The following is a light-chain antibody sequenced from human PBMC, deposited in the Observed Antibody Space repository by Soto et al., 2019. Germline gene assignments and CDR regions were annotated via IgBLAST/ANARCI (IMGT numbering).Light chain of an antibody. J-gene: IGLJ2*01. Sequence: QSVLTQPRSVSGSPGQSVTISCTGTRSDVGGYNYVSWYQQHPGKAPKLMIYDVSKRPSGVPDRFSGSKSGNTASLTISGLQAEDEADYACGSYAGSYTFLVLGGGTKLTV. CDR3: GSYAGSYTFLV. CDR1: RSDVGGYNY. CDR2: DVS. V-gene: IGLV2-11*01.